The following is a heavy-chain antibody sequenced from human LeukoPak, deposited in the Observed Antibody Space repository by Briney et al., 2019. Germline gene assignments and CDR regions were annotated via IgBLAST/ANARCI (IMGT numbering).Heavy chain of an antibody. D-gene: IGHD3-22*01. J-gene: IGHJ4*02. CDR1: GFTFSSYG. V-gene: IGHV3-30*03. Sequence: GGSLRLSCAASGFTFSSYGMHWVRQAPGKGLEWVAVISYDGSNKYYADSVKGRFTISRDSSKNTLYLQMNSLRAEDTAVYYCATSGGYYYDSGGYYSFDYWGQGTLVTVSS. CDR3: ATSGGYYYDSGGYYSFDY. CDR2: ISYDGSNK.